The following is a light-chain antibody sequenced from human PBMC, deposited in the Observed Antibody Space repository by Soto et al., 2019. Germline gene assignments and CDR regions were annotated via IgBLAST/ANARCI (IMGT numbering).Light chain of an antibody. V-gene: IGLV1-51*01. Sequence: QSVLTQPPSVSAAPGQTITISCSGSSSNIGSNDVSWYQQFPGTAPKLLIYDNDKRPSGVPDRFSGSKSGTSATLDISGLQTGDEADYFCVTWDNNLTAYVLFGGGTKVTVL. CDR3: VTWDNNLTAYVL. CDR1: SSNIGSND. CDR2: DND. J-gene: IGLJ3*02.